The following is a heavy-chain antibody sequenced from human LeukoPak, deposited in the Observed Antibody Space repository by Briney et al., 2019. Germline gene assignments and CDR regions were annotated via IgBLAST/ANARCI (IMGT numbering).Heavy chain of an antibody. D-gene: IGHD6-13*01. V-gene: IGHV3-30*18. CDR3: AKDPGSSSSWYYFDY. Sequence: PGRSLKLSCAASGFTFSSYGMHWVRQAPGKGLEGVAFISYDGSNKYYADSVKGRFTISRDNYKNTLYLQMNSLRAEDTAVYYCAKDPGSSSSWYYFDYWGQGTLVTVSS. CDR2: ISYDGSNK. J-gene: IGHJ4*02. CDR1: GFTFSSYG.